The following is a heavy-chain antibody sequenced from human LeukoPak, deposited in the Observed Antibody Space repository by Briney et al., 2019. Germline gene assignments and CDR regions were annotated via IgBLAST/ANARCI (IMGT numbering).Heavy chain of an antibody. V-gene: IGHV7-4-1*02. CDR2: IDTQTGNP. Sequence: ASVKVSCKASGYTFTRDAMNWVRQAPGQGLEYMGWIDTQTGNPTYAQGFTRRFVFSLDTSVSTAYLQISSLKAEDTAVYYCARQSMVQHMDVWGNGTTVIVSS. CDR3: ARQSMVQHMDV. J-gene: IGHJ6*03. CDR1: GYTFTRDA. D-gene: IGHD3-10*01.